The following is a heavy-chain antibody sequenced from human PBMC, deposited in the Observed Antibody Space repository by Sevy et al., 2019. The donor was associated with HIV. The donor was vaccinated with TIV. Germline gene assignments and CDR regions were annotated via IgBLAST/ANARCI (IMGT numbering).Heavy chain of an antibody. D-gene: IGHD2-8*01. CDR3: ARVAVSYCTNDCYHRFDY. V-gene: IGHV3-30-3*01. Sequence: GGSLRLSCAVSGFSFSHYAFHWVRQAPGKGLEWVSLISYDGTYKYYADSVKGRFTISRDNSKNTLYLQRNSLRGNDTAVYYCARVAVSYCTNDCYHRFDYCVPGALVTVSS. J-gene: IGHJ4*02. CDR2: ISYDGTYK. CDR1: GFSFSHYA.